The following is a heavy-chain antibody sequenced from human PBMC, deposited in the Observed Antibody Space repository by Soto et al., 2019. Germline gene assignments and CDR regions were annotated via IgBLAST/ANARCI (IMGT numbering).Heavy chain of an antibody. CDR1: GYSFTSYW. CDR2: IDPSDSYT. D-gene: IGHD3-3*01. V-gene: IGHV5-10-1*01. CDR3: ARLYYDFWSAQFSYYYGMDV. J-gene: IGHJ6*02. Sequence: LGESLKISCQGSGYSFTSYWISWVRQMPGKGLEWMGRIDPSDSYTNYSPSFQGHVTISADKSISTAYLQWSCLKASDTAMYYCARLYYDFWSAQFSYYYGMDVWGQGTTVTVSS.